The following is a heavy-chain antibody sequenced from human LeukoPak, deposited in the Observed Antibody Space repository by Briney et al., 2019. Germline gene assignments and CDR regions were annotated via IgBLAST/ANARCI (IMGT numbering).Heavy chain of an antibody. V-gene: IGHV1-46*01. D-gene: IGHD3-3*01. CDR3: ARDLIFGVVTYGMDV. J-gene: IGHJ6*02. Sequence: ASVKVSCTASGYTFTSYYMHWVRQAPGQGLEWMGIVNPSGGSTSYAQKFQGRVTMIRDTSTSTVYMELSSLRSEDTAVYYCARDLIFGVVTYGMDVWGQGTTVTVSS. CDR2: VNPSGGST. CDR1: GYTFTSYY.